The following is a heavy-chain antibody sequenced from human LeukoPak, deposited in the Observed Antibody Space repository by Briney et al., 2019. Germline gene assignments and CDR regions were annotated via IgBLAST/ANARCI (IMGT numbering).Heavy chain of an antibody. D-gene: IGHD3-22*01. CDR2: ISGSGGST. Sequence: GGSLRLSCAASGFTFSSYAMSWVRQAPGKGLEWVSAISGSGGSTYYADSVKGRFTISRDNSKNTLYLQMNSLRAEDTAVYYCAKGPRGTMIVVVTNWFDPWGQGTLVTVSS. V-gene: IGHV3-23*01. CDR3: AKGPRGTMIVVVTNWFDP. CDR1: GFTFSSYA. J-gene: IGHJ5*02.